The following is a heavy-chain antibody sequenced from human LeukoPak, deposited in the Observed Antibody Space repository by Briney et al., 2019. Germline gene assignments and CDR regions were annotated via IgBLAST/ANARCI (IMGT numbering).Heavy chain of an antibody. J-gene: IGHJ4*02. D-gene: IGHD2-15*01. V-gene: IGHV1-46*01. Sequence: ASVKVSCKASGYTFISYYMHWVRQAPGQWLELMGLINPSGGSTSCTQKFQGRVTMTRDTSTSTVYMELSSLRSEDTAVYYCARGYCSGGSCYLFDYWGQGTLVTVSS. CDR3: ARGYCSGGSCYLFDY. CDR2: INPSGGST. CDR1: GYTFISYY.